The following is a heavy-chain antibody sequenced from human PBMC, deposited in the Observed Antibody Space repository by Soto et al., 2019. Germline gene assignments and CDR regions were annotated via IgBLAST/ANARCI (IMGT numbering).Heavy chain of an antibody. Sequence: GGSLRLSCAASGFTFSSYGMHWVRQAPGKGLEWVAVISYDGSNKYYGDSVKGRFTISRDNSKNTLYLQMNSLRAEDTAVYYCAKDQYSSGWSPDYWGQGTLVTVSS. CDR3: AKDQYSSGWSPDY. CDR2: ISYDGSNK. CDR1: GFTFSSYG. D-gene: IGHD6-19*01. J-gene: IGHJ4*02. V-gene: IGHV3-30*18.